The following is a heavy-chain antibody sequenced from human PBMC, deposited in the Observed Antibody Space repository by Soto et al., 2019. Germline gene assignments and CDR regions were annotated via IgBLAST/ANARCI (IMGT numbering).Heavy chain of an antibody. V-gene: IGHV4-30-4*01. CDR3: ARYLDGLHDDTSGPFPRPG. CDR2: IHSSGSI. Sequence: SETLSLTCTVSGGSISSDDYYWSWIRQAPGRGLEWIGYIHSSGSIYYNPSLKSRATMSIDTAGNQFSLKVSSVTVADTAVYYCARYLDGLHDDTSGPFPRPGWGQGTLVTVSS. J-gene: IGHJ1*01. CDR1: GGSISSDDYY. D-gene: IGHD3-22*01.